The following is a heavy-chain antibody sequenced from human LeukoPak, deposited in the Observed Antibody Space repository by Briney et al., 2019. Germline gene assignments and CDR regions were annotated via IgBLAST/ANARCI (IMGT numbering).Heavy chain of an antibody. CDR1: GFTFSSYA. J-gene: IGHJ4*02. V-gene: IGHV3-48*04. CDR2: ISSSGSTI. CDR3: ARPNVYSSSWYYFDY. D-gene: IGHD6-13*01. Sequence: QPGGSLRLSCAASGFTFSSYAMSWVRQAPGKGLEWVSYISSSGSTIYYADSVKGRFTISRDNAKNSLYLQMNSLRAEDTAVYYCARPNVYSSSWYYFDYWGQGTLVTVSS.